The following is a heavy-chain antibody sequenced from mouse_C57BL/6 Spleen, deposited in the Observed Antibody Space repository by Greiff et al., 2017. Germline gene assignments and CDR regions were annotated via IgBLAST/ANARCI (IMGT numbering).Heavy chain of an antibody. J-gene: IGHJ3*01. Sequence: QVQLQQPGAELVMPGASVKLSCKASGYTFTSYWMHWVKQRPGQGLEWIGEIDPSDSYTNYNQKFKGKSTVTVDKSSSTAYMQLSSLTSEDSAVYYCAIYGPRTWFAYWGQGTLVTVSA. CDR2: IDPSDSYT. CDR1: GYTFTSYW. D-gene: IGHD1-1*02. V-gene: IGHV1-69*01. CDR3: AIYGPRTWFAY.